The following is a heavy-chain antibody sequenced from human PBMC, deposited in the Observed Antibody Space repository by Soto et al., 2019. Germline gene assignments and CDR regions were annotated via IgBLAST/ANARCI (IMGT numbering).Heavy chain of an antibody. CDR3: ASDHRDDYRSDP. CDR2: TYYTGGA. CDR1: GDAISRGGYS. V-gene: IGHV4-30-2*01. D-gene: IGHD4-17*01. J-gene: IGHJ5*02. Sequence: QVQLQESGSGLVKPSQPLSLTCTVSGDAISRGGYSWNGILQPPGKGLEWIGYTYYTGGATYNPSSQSRVTISVATSTNQFSLKMTSMTAADTSTYYCASDHRDDYRSDPWGQGTLVTVSS.